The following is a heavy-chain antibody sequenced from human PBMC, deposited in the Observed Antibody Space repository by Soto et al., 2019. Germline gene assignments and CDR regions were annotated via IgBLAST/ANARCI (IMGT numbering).Heavy chain of an antibody. J-gene: IGHJ4*02. CDR3: ARDAAYDSSGYYPGAFDY. V-gene: IGHV1-2*02. D-gene: IGHD3-22*01. CDR1: GYTFTGYY. CDR2: INPNSGGT. Sequence: QVQLVQSGAEVKKPGASVKVSCKASGYTFTGYYMYWVRQAPGQGLEWMGWINPNSGGTNYAQKFQGRVTMTRDTSISTAYMELSRLRSDDTAVYYCARDAAYDSSGYYPGAFDYWGQGTLVTVSS.